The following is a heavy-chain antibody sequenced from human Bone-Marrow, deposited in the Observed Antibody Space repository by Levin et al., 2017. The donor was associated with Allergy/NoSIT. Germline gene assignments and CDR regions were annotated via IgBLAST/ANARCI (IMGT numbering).Heavy chain of an antibody. CDR3: ARGQVVVITRGSFNWFDP. D-gene: IGHD3-22*01. J-gene: IGHJ5*02. CDR2: INHSGST. Sequence: SETLSLTCAVYGGSFSGYYWSWIRQPPGKGLEWIGEINHSGSTNYNPSLKSRVTISVDTSKNQFSLKLSSVTAADTAVYYCARGQVVVITRGSFNWFDPWGQGTLVTVSS. CDR1: GGSFSGYY. V-gene: IGHV4-34*01.